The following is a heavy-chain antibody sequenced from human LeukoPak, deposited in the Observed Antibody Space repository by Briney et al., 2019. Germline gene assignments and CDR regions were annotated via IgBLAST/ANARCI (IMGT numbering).Heavy chain of an antibody. CDR2: INIDGGYT. D-gene: IGHD6-13*01. Sequence: GGSLRLSCAASGFTFSSYWMHWVRQAPGKGLVWVSRINIDGGYTSHADSVKGRFTISRDNTKNTLFLQMNSLRAEDTAVYYRVRELTIASAGVHFDPWGQGALVTVSS. CDR1: GFTFSSYW. CDR3: VRELTIASAGVHFDP. V-gene: IGHV3-74*01. J-gene: IGHJ5*02.